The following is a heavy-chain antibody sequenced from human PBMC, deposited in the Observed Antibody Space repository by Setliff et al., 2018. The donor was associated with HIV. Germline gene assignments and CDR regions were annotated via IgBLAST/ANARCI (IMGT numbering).Heavy chain of an antibody. CDR2: INTNTGNP. J-gene: IGHJ6*03. D-gene: IGHD2-15*01. CDR1: GYTFTTYA. Sequence: ASVKVSCKASGYTFTTYAMNWVRQAPGQGLEWMGWINTNTGNPTYAQGFTGRFVFSLDTSVSTAYLQISSLKAEDTAVYYCAREVVVAGVHYYNMDVWGKGTTVTAP. V-gene: IGHV7-4-1*02. CDR3: AREVVVAGVHYYNMDV.